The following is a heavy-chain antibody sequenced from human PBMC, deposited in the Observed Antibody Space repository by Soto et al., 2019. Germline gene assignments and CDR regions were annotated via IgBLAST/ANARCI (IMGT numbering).Heavy chain of an antibody. D-gene: IGHD6-13*01. CDR1: GYTFTSYG. CDR2: INAYNGNT. J-gene: IGHJ6*02. V-gene: IGHV1-18*01. CDR3: ARTAAAGTDGIDV. Sequence: QVQLVQSGAEVKKPGASVKVSCKASGYTFTSYGISWVRQAPGQGLEWMGWINAYNGNTNYAQKLQDRVTMTTDTSPSTACVELRGLRSDGTAVYDCARTAAAGTDGIDVWGPGTPVPGPS.